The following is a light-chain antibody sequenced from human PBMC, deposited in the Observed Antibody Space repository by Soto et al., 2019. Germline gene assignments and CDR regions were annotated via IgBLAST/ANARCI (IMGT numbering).Light chain of an antibody. Sequence: EIVMTQSPGTLSVSPGERATLSCRASQSVGTNLAWYQQKPGQAPRLLIYGAFTRATGIPARFSGSGSGTEFTLTISSLQSEDFAVYSCHQYNNWPPWTFGQGTKVDIK. V-gene: IGKV3-15*01. CDR2: GAF. J-gene: IGKJ1*01. CDR3: HQYNNWPPWT. CDR1: QSVGTN.